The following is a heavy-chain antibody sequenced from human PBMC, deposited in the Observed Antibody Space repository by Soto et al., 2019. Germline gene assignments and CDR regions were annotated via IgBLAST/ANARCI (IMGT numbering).Heavy chain of an antibody. Sequence: SETLSLTCTVSGGSISSSSYYWGWIRQPPGKGLEWIGSIYYSGSTYYNLSLKSRVTISVDTSKNQFSLKLSSVTAADTAVYYCARRRGYSSSWYGYWGQGTLVTVSS. V-gene: IGHV4-39*01. D-gene: IGHD6-13*01. CDR1: GGSISSSSYY. CDR3: ARRRGYSSSWYGY. J-gene: IGHJ4*02. CDR2: IYYSGST.